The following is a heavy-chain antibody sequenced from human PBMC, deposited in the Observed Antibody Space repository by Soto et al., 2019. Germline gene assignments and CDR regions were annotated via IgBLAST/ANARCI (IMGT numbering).Heavy chain of an antibody. J-gene: IGHJ6*02. CDR2: IYYSGSA. CDR1: GGSISSSTYY. CDR3: ARHGVDYGDYASYYYYGMDV. D-gene: IGHD4-17*01. Sequence: QVQLQESGPGLVKPSETLSLTCTVSGGSISSSTYYWGWIRQPPGKGLEWIGFIYYSGSAYYNPSLKSRVTISIDTSKNQFSLKLTSLTAADTAVFYWARHGVDYGDYASYYYYGMDVWGRGTTVTVSS. V-gene: IGHV4-39*01.